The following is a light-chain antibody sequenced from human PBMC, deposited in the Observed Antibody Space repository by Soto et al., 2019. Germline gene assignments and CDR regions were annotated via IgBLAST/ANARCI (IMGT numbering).Light chain of an antibody. J-gene: IGKJ1*01. CDR3: QQYNNWSRT. Sequence: EIVMTQSPATLSVSPGERATLSCRASQSVSGNLAWYQQKPDQAPRLLIYGASTRASGIPARFSCSGSGTEFTLTISSLPSEDFAVYYCQQYNNWSRTFGQGTKVEIK. V-gene: IGKV3-15*01. CDR1: QSVSGN. CDR2: GAS.